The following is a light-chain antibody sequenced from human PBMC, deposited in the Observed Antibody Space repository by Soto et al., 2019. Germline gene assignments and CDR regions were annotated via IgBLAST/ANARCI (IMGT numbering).Light chain of an antibody. CDR3: QQYGRSPMFT. Sequence: EIVLTQSPGTLSLSPGERATLSCRASQSVSSNYLAWYQQKPGQAPRPLIYGASRGDAGIPDRFIGSGSGTDFTLTINRLEPEDFAVYFCQQYGRSPMFTFGQGTKLEIK. J-gene: IGKJ2*01. CDR1: QSVSSNY. V-gene: IGKV3-20*01. CDR2: GAS.